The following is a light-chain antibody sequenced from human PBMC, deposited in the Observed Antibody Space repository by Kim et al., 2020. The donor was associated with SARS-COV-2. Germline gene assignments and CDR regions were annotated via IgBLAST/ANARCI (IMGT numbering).Light chain of an antibody. CDR2: DAS. V-gene: IGKV3-11*01. Sequence: SLSPGERATLYCRASQSVSNYLAWYQQKPGQAPRLLIYDASNRATGIPARFSGSGSGTDFTLTISSLEPEDFAVYYCQQRSNWLTFGGGTKVDIK. CDR1: QSVSNY. CDR3: QQRSNWLT. J-gene: IGKJ4*01.